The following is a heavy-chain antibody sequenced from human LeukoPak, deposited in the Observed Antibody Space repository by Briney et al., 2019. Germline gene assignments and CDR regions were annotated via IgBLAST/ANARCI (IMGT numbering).Heavy chain of an antibody. CDR3: ARESGPDAFDI. CDR2: IYPGDSDT. CDR1: GYRFTSYW. J-gene: IGHJ3*02. Sequence: GESLKISFQGSGYRFTSYWIGWVRPVPGKGLEWMGIIYPGDSDTRYSPSFQGQVTISADKSISTAYLQWSSLKASDTAMYYCARESGPDAFDIWGQGTMVTVSS. V-gene: IGHV5-51*01. D-gene: IGHD3-3*01.